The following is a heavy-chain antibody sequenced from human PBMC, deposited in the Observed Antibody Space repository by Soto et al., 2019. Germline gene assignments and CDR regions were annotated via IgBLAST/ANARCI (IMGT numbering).Heavy chain of an antibody. D-gene: IGHD6-13*01. CDR2: ISGSGGST. Sequence: EVQLLESGGGLVQRGGSLRLSCAASGFTFSSYAMSWVRQAPGKGLEWVSAISGSGGSTYYADSVKGRFTISRDNSKNTLYLQMNSLRAEDTAVYYCAKIPHSSSWYLDAFDIWGQGTMVTVSS. J-gene: IGHJ3*02. CDR1: GFTFSSYA. CDR3: AKIPHSSSWYLDAFDI. V-gene: IGHV3-23*01.